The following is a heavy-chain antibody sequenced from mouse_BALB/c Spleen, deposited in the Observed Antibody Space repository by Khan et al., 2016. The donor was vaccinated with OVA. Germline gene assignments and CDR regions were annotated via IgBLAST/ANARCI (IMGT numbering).Heavy chain of an antibody. D-gene: IGHD6-1*01. J-gene: IGHJ4*01. CDR2: INPSTGYT. CDR3: AASILYYYSMDY. Sequence: QVRLQQSGAELAKPGASVKMSCKASGYTFTSYWMHWVKQRPGQGLEWIGYINPSTGYTEYNHKFKDKATLTTDKSSSTAYMQLSSLTSEDSAVYYCAASILYYYSMDYWGQGTSVTVSS. V-gene: IGHV1-7*01. CDR1: GYTFTSYW.